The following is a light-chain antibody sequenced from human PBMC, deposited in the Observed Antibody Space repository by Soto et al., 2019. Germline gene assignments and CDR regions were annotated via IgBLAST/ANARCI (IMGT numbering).Light chain of an antibody. J-gene: IGLJ1*01. Sequence: QSALTQPASVSGSPGQSITISCSGTSSDIGTYDHVAWFQQFPGKTPKLMIYSVSNRPSGVSYRFSGSKSGNTASLTLSGLQAEDEADYYCISYTVSRSYVFGTGTKLTVL. CDR2: SVS. CDR1: SSDIGTYDH. CDR3: ISYTVSRSYV. V-gene: IGLV2-14*01.